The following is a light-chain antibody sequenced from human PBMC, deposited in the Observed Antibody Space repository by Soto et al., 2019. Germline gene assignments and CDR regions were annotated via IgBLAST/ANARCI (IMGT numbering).Light chain of an antibody. V-gene: IGLV2-14*01. Sequence: QSALTQPASVSGSPGQSITISCTGTSNDVGGYNYVSWYQQHPGKGPKLMIYEVSYRPSGVSNRFSGSKSGNTASLAISGLRSEDEATYYCAAWDDTLNGQVFGGGTQLTVL. J-gene: IGLJ7*01. CDR2: EVS. CDR1: SNDVGGYNY. CDR3: AAWDDTLNGQV.